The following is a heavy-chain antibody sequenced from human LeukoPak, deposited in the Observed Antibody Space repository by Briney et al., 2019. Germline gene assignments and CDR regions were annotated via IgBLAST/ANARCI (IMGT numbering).Heavy chain of an antibody. CDR3: ARDHLASWSSYYYYYYMDV. V-gene: IGHV1-2*02. CDR2: INPNSGGT. Sequence: ASVKVSCKASGYTFTGYYMHWVRQAPGQGLEWMGWINPNSGGTNYAQKFQGRVTMTRDTSISTAYMELSRLRSDDTAVYYCARDHLASWSSYYYYYYMDVWGKGTTVTISS. CDR1: GYTFTGYY. D-gene: IGHD6-13*01. J-gene: IGHJ6*03.